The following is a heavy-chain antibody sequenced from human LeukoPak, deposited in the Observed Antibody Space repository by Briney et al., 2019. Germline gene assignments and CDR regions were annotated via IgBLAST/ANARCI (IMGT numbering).Heavy chain of an antibody. CDR3: AKSAYSNYVRWFDP. Sequence: GGSLRLSCVVSGFTFSSYAMSWVRQAPGKGLEWVSGISGSGGSTYYADSVKGRFTISRDNTKNTLYLQMNSLRAEDTAVYYCAKSAYSNYVRWFDPWGQGTLVTVSS. V-gene: IGHV3-23*01. D-gene: IGHD4-11*01. CDR2: ISGSGGST. J-gene: IGHJ5*02. CDR1: GFTFSSYA.